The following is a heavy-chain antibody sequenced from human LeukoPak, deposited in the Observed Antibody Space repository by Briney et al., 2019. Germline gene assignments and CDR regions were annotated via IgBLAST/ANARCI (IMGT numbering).Heavy chain of an antibody. CDR2: IKQDGNEK. D-gene: IGHD6-13*01. CDR1: GFTFSSYW. V-gene: IGHV3-7*03. J-gene: IGHJ4*02. CDR3: AKEGYTSSWLDY. Sequence: PGGSLRLSCAASGFTFSSYWMSWVRQAPGKGLEWVANIKQDGNEKYYVDSVKGRFTISRDNAKNSLYLQMNSLRAEDTAVYYCAKEGYTSSWLDYWGQGTLVTVSS.